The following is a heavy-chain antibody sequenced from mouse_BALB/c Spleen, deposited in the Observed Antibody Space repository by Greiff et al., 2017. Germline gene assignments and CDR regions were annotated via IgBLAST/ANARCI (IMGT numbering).Heavy chain of an antibody. D-gene: IGHD2-1*01. V-gene: IGHV2-9*02. CDR1: GFSLTSYG. CDR3: ARDYGNYEGNYAMDY. CDR2: IWAGGST. Sequence: VHLVESGPGLVAPSQSLSITCTVSGFSLTSYGVHWVRQPPGKGLEWLGVIWAGGSTNYNSALMSRLSISKDNSKSQVFLKMNSLQTDDTAMYYCARDYGNYEGNYAMDYWGQGTSVTVSS. J-gene: IGHJ4*01.